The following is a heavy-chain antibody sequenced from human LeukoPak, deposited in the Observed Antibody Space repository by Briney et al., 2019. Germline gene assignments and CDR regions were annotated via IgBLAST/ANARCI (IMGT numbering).Heavy chain of an antibody. V-gene: IGHV3-15*01. Sequence: GGSLRLSCAASGFTFSNAWMSWVRQAPGRGLEWVGRIKSKTSGGTTDYAAPVKGRFTISRDDSKNTLYLQMNSLKTEDTAVYYCSTIAAAGYGDYWGQGALVTVSS. CDR3: STIAAAGYGDY. J-gene: IGHJ4*02. D-gene: IGHD6-13*01. CDR2: IKSKTSGGTT. CDR1: GFTFSNAW.